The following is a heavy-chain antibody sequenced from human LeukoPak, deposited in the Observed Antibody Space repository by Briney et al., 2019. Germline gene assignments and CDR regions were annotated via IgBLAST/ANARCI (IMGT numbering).Heavy chain of an antibody. CDR1: GFTFGSYW. J-gene: IGHJ4*02. CDR2: INSDGSST. CDR3: ARESSGSSSWYYFDY. Sequence: PGGSLRLSCAASGFTFGSYWMHWVRQAPGKGLVWVSRINSDGSSTSYADSVKGRFTISRDNSKNTLYLQMNSLRAEDTAVYYCARESSGSSSWYYFDYWGQGTLVTVSS. D-gene: IGHD6-13*01. V-gene: IGHV3-74*01.